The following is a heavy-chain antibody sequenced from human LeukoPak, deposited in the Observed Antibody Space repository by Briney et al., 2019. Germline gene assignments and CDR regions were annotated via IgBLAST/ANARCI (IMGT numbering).Heavy chain of an antibody. V-gene: IGHV4-34*01. CDR1: GGSFSGYY. CDR2: INHSGST. D-gene: IGHD3-10*01. CDR3: ARGIGGPFDY. Sequence: SETLSLTCAVYGGSFSGYYWSWIRQPPGKGLEWIGEINHSGSTNYNPSLKSRVTISVDTSKNQFSLKLSSVTAADTAVYHCARGIGGPFDYWGQGTLVTVSS. J-gene: IGHJ4*02.